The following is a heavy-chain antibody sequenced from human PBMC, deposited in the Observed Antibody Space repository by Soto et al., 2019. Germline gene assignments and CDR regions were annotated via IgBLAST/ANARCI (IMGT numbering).Heavy chain of an antibody. J-gene: IGHJ4*02. CDR1: VFTFSAYS. D-gene: IGHD2-21*02. Sequence: GSLRLSFVAAVFTFSAYSINLVREAPGKGLEWLSYISGDRAYIYYAYSVRGRFTISRDNAKNSLYLQMDNLRDEDTALYYCARQVYTVVTPMDFWGQGTLVTVSS. V-gene: IGHV3-48*02. CDR2: ISGDRAYI. CDR3: ARQVYTVVTPMDF.